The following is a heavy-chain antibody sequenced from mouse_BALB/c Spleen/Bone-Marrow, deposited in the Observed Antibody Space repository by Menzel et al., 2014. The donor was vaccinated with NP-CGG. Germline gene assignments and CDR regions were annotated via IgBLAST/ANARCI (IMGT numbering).Heavy chain of an antibody. CDR1: GYTFTSNT. CDR2: INPTGGYT. J-gene: IGHJ2*01. Sequence: QVHVKQSAAELARPGASMKMSCKASGYTFTSNTIQWVKQRPGQGLEWIGYINPTGGYTDYNQIFKDKTTLTADKSSSTAYMQLSSLTSEDSAVYYCAREGTYYAYFDFWGQGTILTVSS. CDR3: AREGTYYAYFDF. V-gene: IGHV1-4*02. D-gene: IGHD1-1*01.